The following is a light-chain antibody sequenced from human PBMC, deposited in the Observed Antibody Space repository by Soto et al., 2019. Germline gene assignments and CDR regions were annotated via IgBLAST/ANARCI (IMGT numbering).Light chain of an antibody. J-gene: IGKJ3*01. CDR1: QGISSF. CDR2: GAS. Sequence: IQLTQSPSSLSASVGDRVTITCRASQGISSFLAWYQQKPGKAPKLLIYGASTLQSGVPSRFSGSGSGTDFTLTIGRLQPEDFATSYCQQLNSFPIPFGPGTKVDIK. CDR3: QQLNSFPIP. V-gene: IGKV1-9*01.